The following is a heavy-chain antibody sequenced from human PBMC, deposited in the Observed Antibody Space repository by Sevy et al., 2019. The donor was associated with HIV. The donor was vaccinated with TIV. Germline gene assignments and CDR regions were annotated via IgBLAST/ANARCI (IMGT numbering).Heavy chain of an antibody. D-gene: IGHD3-22*01. V-gene: IGHV1-24*01. CDR3: ATTKDYYESSRCPFDY. CDR1: GYSLTGLS. CDR2: FDPEDGER. J-gene: IGHJ4*02. Sequence: ASVKVSCKVSGYSLTGLSMHWVRQAPGKGLEWMGSFDPEDGERIYAQKLEGRVTMTEDTSADTAYMELNSLRFEDTAVYYCATTKDYYESSRCPFDYWGQGTLVTVSS.